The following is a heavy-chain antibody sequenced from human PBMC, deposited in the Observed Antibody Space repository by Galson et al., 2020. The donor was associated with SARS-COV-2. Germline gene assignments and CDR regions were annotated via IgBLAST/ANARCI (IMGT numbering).Heavy chain of an antibody. V-gene: IGHV4-59*08. J-gene: IGHJ4*02. D-gene: IGHD6-19*01. CDR3: ARHGSSGWYGEGYFDY. CDR1: GGSISSYY. CDR2: IYYSGRT. Sequence: TLSLTCTVSGGSISSYYWSWIRQPPGKGLEWIGYIYYSGRTNYNPSLKSRVTISVDTSKNQFSLKLSSVTAADTAVYYCARHGSSGWYGEGYFDYWGQGTLVTVSS.